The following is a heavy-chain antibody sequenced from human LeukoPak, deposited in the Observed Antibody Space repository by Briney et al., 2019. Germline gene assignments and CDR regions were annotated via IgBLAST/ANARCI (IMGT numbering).Heavy chain of an antibody. V-gene: IGHV4-38-2*02. Sequence: PSETLSLTCIVSGGSISSGYYWGWIRQPPGKGLEWIGSIYHSGSTYYNPSLKSRVTISVDTSKNQFSLKLRSVTAADTAVYYCVRHHKSGTDAFDIWGQGTMVTVSS. J-gene: IGHJ3*02. D-gene: IGHD1-1*01. CDR3: VRHHKSGTDAFDI. CDR1: GGSISSGYY. CDR2: IYHSGST.